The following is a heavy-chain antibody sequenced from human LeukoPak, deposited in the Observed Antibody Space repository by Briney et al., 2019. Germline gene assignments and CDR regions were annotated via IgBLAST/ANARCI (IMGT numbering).Heavy chain of an antibody. Sequence: GGSLRLSCTASGFTFSSFGMHWVRQAPGKGLVWVALIWYDGTDQFYGDSVRGRFTISRDNSRNTLYLHMNNLRGEDTAVYYCARDKYGPGYFDFWGQGSLVTVSS. CDR2: IWYDGTDQ. J-gene: IGHJ4*02. CDR1: GFTFSSFG. CDR3: ARDKYGPGYFDF. D-gene: IGHD1-14*01. V-gene: IGHV3-33*08.